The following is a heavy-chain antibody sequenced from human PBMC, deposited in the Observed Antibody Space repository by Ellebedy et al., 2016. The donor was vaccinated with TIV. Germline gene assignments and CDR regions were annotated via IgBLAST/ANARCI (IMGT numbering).Heavy chain of an antibody. CDR2: IWYVGSNK. D-gene: IGHD6-13*01. J-gene: IGHJ4*02. CDR1: GFTFSSYG. V-gene: IGHV3-33*01. Sequence: GESLKISCASSGFTFSSYGMHWVRQAPGKGLEWVAVIWYVGSNKYYADSVKGRFTISRDNSKNTLYLQMNSLRTEDRAVYDFARGPPGTPRSRDYWGQGTLVSVSS. CDR3: ARGPPGTPRSRDY.